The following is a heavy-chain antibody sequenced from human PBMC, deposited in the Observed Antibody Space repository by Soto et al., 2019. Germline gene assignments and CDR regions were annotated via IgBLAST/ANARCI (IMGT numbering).Heavy chain of an antibody. J-gene: IGHJ4*02. V-gene: IGHV4-59*01. CDR1: GGPISSYY. D-gene: IGHD6-6*01. CDR2: IYDSGST. Sequence: PSETLSLTCTVSGGPISSYYWSWIRQPPGKGLEWIGYIYDSGSTNYNPSLKSRVTISVDTSKNQFSLKLTSVTAADTAVYYCAAPPRYWGQGTLVTVS. CDR3: AAPPRY.